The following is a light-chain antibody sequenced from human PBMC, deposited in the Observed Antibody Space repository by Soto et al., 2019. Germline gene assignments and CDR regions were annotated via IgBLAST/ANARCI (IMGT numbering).Light chain of an antibody. J-gene: IGLJ1*01. Sequence: QSALTQPASVSGSPGQSITISCTGTSSDVGGYNYVSWYQQHPGKAPKLMIYEVSNRPSGVSNRFSGSKSGNTASLTISGLQAEDEADCYCSSYTSSSIRYVFGTGTQLTVL. CDR1: SSDVGGYNY. CDR3: SSYTSSSIRYV. V-gene: IGLV2-14*01. CDR2: EVS.